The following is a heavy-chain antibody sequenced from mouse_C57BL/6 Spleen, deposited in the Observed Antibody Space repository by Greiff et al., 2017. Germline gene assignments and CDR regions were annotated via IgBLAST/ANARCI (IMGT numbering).Heavy chain of an antibody. D-gene: IGHD2-3*01. CDR1: GYSFTGYY. CDR2: INPSTGGT. J-gene: IGHJ3*01. CDR3: ARSPYDGVAY. Sequence: VQLQQSGPELVKPGASVKISCKASGYSFTGYYMNWVKQSPEKSLEWIGEINPSTGGTTYNQKFKAKATLTVDKSSSTAYMQLKSLTSEDSAVXYCARSPYDGVAYWGQGTLVTVSA. V-gene: IGHV1-42*01.